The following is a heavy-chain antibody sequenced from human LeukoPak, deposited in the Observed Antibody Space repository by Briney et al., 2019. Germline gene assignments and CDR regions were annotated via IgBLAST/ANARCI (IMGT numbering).Heavy chain of an antibody. CDR3: ARVSIAARMADY. Sequence: PSETLSLTCAVSGGSISSYYWSWIRQPPGKELEWIGYIYYSGSTNYNPSLKSRVTISVDTSKNQFSLKLSSVTAADTAVYYCARVSIAARMADYWGQGTLVTVSS. CDR1: GGSISSYY. D-gene: IGHD6-6*01. V-gene: IGHV4-59*01. CDR2: IYYSGST. J-gene: IGHJ4*02.